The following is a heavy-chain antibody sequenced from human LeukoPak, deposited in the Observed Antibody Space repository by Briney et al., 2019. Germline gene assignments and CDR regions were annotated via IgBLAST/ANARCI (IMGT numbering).Heavy chain of an antibody. CDR2: INPNSGGT. Sequence: GASVKVSCKASGYTFTGYYMHWVRQAPGRGLEWMGWINPNSGGTNYAQKFQGRVTMTRDTSISTAYMELSRLRSDDTAVYYCARLYDSSGHQGRHFDYWGQGTLVTVSS. CDR1: GYTFTGYY. V-gene: IGHV1-2*02. D-gene: IGHD3-22*01. J-gene: IGHJ4*02. CDR3: ARLYDSSGHQGRHFDY.